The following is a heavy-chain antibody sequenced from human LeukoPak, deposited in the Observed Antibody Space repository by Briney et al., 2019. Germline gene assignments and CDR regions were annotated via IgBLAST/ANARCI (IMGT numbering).Heavy chain of an antibody. CDR3: ARVGVGTVAGNYFDD. CDR2: IIPIFGTA. J-gene: IGHJ4*02. Sequence: SVKVSCKASGGTFSSYAISWVRQAPGQGLEWMGGIIPIFGTANYAQKFQGRVTITADESTSTAYMELSSLRSEDTAVYHCARVGVGTVAGNYFDDWGQGTLVTVSS. CDR1: GGTFSSYA. V-gene: IGHV1-69*01. D-gene: IGHD6-19*01.